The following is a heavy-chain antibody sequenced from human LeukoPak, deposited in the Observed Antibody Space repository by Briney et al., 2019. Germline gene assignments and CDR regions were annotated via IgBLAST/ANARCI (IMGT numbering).Heavy chain of an antibody. V-gene: IGHV1-46*01. CDR1: GYTFTSYY. CDR3: ARDEDFWSGYPGFDY. CDR2: INPSGGST. D-gene: IGHD3-3*01. Sequence: ASVKVSCKASGYTFTSYYMHWVRQAPGQGLEWMGIINPSGGSTSYAQKFQGRVTMTRDTSTSTVYMELSRLRSDDTAVYYCARDEDFWSGYPGFDYWGQGTLVTVSS. J-gene: IGHJ4*02.